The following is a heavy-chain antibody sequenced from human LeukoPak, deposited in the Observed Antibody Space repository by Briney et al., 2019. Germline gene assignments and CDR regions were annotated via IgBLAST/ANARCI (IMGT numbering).Heavy chain of an antibody. Sequence: ASVKVSCKASRYSFTSYDINWVRQAPGQGLEWMGIINPSSNGTNYAQKFQGRVTMTSDTSTSTVYMELGSLRSEDTAVHYCAMGVGSSAFDIWGQGTMVTVSS. CDR1: RYSFTSYD. V-gene: IGHV1-46*01. CDR2: INPSSNGT. D-gene: IGHD1-26*01. J-gene: IGHJ3*02. CDR3: AMGVGSSAFDI.